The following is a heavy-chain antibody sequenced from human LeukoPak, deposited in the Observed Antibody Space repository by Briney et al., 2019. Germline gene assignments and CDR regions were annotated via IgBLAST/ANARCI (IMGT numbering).Heavy chain of an antibody. CDR3: ARAVRVGASNWFDP. CDR1: GGSISSYY. Sequence: SETLSLTCTVSGGSISSYYWSWIRQPPGKGLEWIGNIYYSGSTNYNPSLKSRVTISVDTSKNQFSLKLSSVTAADTAVYYCARAVRVGASNWFDPWGQGTLVTVSS. CDR2: IYYSGST. D-gene: IGHD1-26*01. V-gene: IGHV4-59*01. J-gene: IGHJ5*02.